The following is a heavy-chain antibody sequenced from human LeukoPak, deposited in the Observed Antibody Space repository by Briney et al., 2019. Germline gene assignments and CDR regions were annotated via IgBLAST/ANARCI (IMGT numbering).Heavy chain of an antibody. V-gene: IGHV4-38-2*02. Sequence: TSETLSLTCTVSGYSISSGYYWGWIRQPPGKGLEWTGSIYHSGSTYYNPSLKSRVTISVDTSKNQFSLKLSSVTAADTAVYYCARAYFSSWYMNWFDPWGQGTLVTVSS. CDR1: GYSISSGYY. J-gene: IGHJ5*02. CDR3: ARAYFSSWYMNWFDP. D-gene: IGHD6-13*01. CDR2: IYHSGST.